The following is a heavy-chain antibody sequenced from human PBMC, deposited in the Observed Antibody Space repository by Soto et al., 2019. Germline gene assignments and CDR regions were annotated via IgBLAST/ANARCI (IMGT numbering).Heavy chain of an antibody. CDR1: GGSISSSNW. CDR2: IYHSGST. V-gene: IGHV4-4*02. D-gene: IGHD3-22*01. Sequence: SETLSLTCAVSGGSISSSNWWSWVRQPPGKGLEWIGEIYHSGSTNYNPSLKSRVTISVDKSKNQFSLKLSSVTAADTAVYYCARKYYYDSSGYDYWGQGTLVTVYS. J-gene: IGHJ4*02. CDR3: ARKYYYDSSGYDY.